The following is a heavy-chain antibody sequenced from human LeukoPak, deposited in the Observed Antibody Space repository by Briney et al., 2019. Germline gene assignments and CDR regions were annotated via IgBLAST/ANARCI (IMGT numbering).Heavy chain of an antibody. J-gene: IGHJ4*02. CDR3: ARDPCSSINCPLRF. V-gene: IGHV4-34*01. D-gene: IGHD2-2*01. CDR1: GGSLSGSY. Sequence: SETLSLTCAVSGGSLSGSYCTWVRQSPGEGLEWIGEINHSGRTNYNPSLQSRVTISLDTTRSQFSLILRSVTAADTAVYYCARDPCSSINCPLRFWGQGALVTVSS. CDR2: INHSGRT.